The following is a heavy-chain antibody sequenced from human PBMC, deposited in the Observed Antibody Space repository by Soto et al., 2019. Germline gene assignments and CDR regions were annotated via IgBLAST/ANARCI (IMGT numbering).Heavy chain of an antibody. J-gene: IGHJ4*02. CDR2: ISSSSSYI. D-gene: IGHD6-6*01. CDR3: ARDQSGVAARPYYFDY. CDR1: GFTFSSYS. Sequence: GGSLRLSCAASGFTFSSYSMNWVRQAPGKGLEWVSSISSSSSYIYYADSVKGRFTNSRDNAKNSLYLQMNSLRAEDTAVYYCARDQSGVAARPYYFDYWGQGTLVTVSS. V-gene: IGHV3-21*01.